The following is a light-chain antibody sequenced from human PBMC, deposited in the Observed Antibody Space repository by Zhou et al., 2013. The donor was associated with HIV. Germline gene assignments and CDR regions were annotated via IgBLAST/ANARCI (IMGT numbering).Light chain of an antibody. V-gene: IGKV3-15*01. CDR2: AAV. CDR3: QQYNSWPPYT. CDR1: QNVDSRY. J-gene: IGKJ2*01. Sequence: EIVLTQSPTTLSLSPGERATFSCRASQNVDSRYLAWYQQKPGQAPRLLIYAAVTRATGIPTRFRGSGSGTEFTLTITSLQSEDSAIYYCQQYNSWPPYTFGQGTNLEIK.